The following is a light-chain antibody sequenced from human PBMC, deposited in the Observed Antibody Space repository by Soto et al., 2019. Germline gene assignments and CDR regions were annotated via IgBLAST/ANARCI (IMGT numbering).Light chain of an antibody. J-gene: IGLJ3*02. Sequence: QSVLTQPPSVSGAPGQRVTISCTRSSSNIGAGYDVHWYQQLPGTAPKLLIYGNSNRPSGVPDRFSGSKSGTSASLAITGLQAEDEADYYCQSYDSSLSVWVFGGGTKVTVL. CDR1: SSNIGAGYD. V-gene: IGLV1-40*01. CDR2: GNS. CDR3: QSYDSSLSVWV.